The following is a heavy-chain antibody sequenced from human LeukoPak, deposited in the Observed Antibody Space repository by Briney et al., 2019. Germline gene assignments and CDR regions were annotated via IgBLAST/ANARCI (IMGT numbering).Heavy chain of an antibody. CDR2: IGTAGDP. CDR3: ARGAARYYDSSGYAFDI. V-gene: IGHV3-13*05. D-gene: IGHD3-22*01. CDR1: GFTFSSYD. Sequence: GGSLRLSCAASGFTFSSYDMHWVRQAPGKGLEWVSAIGTAGDPYYPGSVKGRFTISRENAKNSLYLQMNSLRAGDTAVYYCARGAARYYDSSGYAFDIWGQGTMVTVSS. J-gene: IGHJ3*02.